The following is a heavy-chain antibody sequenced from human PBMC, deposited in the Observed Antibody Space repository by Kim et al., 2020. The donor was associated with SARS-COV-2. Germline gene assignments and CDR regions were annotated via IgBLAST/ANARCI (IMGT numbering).Heavy chain of an antibody. CDR2: IYPGDSAT. CDR3: ARGSGWPSLTADYFQL. Sequence: GESLKISCEGSGYKFSSYWIGWVRQMPGKGLEWMGVIYPGDSATRYSPSFQGQVTISAAKSISTAYLQWSRLKASDTAIYYCARGSGWPSLTADYFQLWGQGTLVSVSS. J-gene: IGHJ1*01. D-gene: IGHD6-25*01. CDR1: GYKFSSYW. V-gene: IGHV5-51*01.